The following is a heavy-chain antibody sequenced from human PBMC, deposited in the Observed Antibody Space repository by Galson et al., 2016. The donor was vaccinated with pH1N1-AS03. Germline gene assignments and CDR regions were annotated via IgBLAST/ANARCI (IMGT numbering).Heavy chain of an antibody. CDR2: ISSDSTTI. Sequence: SLRLSCAASGFTFSTNWMSWVRQAPGKGLEWVSYISSDSTTIYYADSEKGRFTISRGNAKKSLYLQMNSLRAEDTAVYYCARAPVVAGAPDYNYGMDVWGQGTTVTVSS. V-gene: IGHV3-48*04. J-gene: IGHJ6*02. D-gene: IGHD2-2*01. CDR1: GFTFSTNW. CDR3: ARAPVVAGAPDYNYGMDV.